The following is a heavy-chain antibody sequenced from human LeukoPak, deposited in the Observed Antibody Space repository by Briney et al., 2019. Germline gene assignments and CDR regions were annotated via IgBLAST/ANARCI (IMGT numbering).Heavy chain of an antibody. CDR2: IYYSGST. CDR3: ARDQGNYYYGMDV. V-gene: IGHV4-61*08. J-gene: IGHJ6*02. CDR1: GASVSSSGYY. Sequence: SQTLSLTCTVSGASVSSSGYYCSWIHQHQWKGLEWIGYIYYSGSTNYNPSLKSRVTISVDTSKNQFSLKLSSVTAADTAVYYCARDQGNYYYGMDVWGQGTTVTVSS.